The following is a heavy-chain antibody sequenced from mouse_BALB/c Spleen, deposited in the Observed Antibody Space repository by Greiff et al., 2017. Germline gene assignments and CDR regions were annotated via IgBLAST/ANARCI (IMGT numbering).Heavy chain of an antibody. J-gene: IGHJ3*01. CDR3: ARDDGYYEGFAY. D-gene: IGHD2-3*01. CDR1: GYSFTSYY. Sequence: VQLQQSGPELMKPGASVKISCKASGYSFTSYYMHWVKQSHGKSLEWIGYIDPFNGGTSYNQKFKGKATLTVDKSSSTAYMHLSSLTSEDSAVYYCARDDGYYEGFAYWGQGTLVTVSA. CDR2: IDPFNGGT. V-gene: IGHV1S135*01.